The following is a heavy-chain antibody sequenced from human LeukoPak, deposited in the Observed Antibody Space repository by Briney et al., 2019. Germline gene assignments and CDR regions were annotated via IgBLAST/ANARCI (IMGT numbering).Heavy chain of an antibody. CDR1: GYTFTSYS. CDR2: VSAYNGNT. Sequence: ASVKVACKASGYTFTSYSISWVRQAPGQGREWVGWVSAYNGNTNYAQKLQGRVTMTTDTSTSTAYMELRSLRSDDTAVYYCAREADPSSGWYDYWGQGTLVTVSS. D-gene: IGHD6-19*01. V-gene: IGHV1-18*04. CDR3: AREADPSSGWYDY. J-gene: IGHJ4*02.